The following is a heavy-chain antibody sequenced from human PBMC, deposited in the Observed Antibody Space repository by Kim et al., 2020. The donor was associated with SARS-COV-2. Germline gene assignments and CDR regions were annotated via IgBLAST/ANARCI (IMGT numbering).Heavy chain of an antibody. Sequence: SVKVSCKASGGTFSSYAISWVRQAPGQGLEWMGRIIPILGIANYAQKFQGRVTITADKSTSTAYMELSSLRSEDTAVYYCARDCSSSSCPPGSLDYWGQGTLGPVPS. CDR1: GGTFSSYA. V-gene: IGHV1-69*04. CDR3: ARDCSSSSCPPGSLDY. D-gene: IGHD2-2*01. CDR2: IIPILGIA. J-gene: IGHJ4*02.